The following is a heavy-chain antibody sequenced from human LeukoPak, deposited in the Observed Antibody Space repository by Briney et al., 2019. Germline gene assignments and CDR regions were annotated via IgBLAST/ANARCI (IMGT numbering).Heavy chain of an antibody. V-gene: IGHV4-4*07. CDR3: ARVRNYYGSGSYPDI. CDR1: GGSTSSYY. CDR2: IYTSGST. D-gene: IGHD3-10*01. J-gene: IGHJ3*02. Sequence: SETLSLTCTVSGGSTSSYYWSWIRQPAGKGLEWIGRIYTSGSTNYNPSLKSRVTMSVDTSKNQFSLKLSSVTAADTAVYYCARVRNYYGSGSYPDIWGQGTMVTVSS.